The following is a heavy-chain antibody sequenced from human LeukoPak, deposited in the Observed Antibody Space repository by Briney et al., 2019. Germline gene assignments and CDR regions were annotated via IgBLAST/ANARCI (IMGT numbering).Heavy chain of an antibody. CDR2: ISSSSSYI. Sequence: GGPLRLSCAASGFTFSSYSMNWVRQAPGKGLEWVSSISSSSSYIYYADSVKGRFTISRDNAKNSLYLQMNSLRAEDTAVYYCARDRRAAAGLYYYYGMDVWGQGTTVTVSS. D-gene: IGHD6-13*01. CDR1: GFTFSSYS. J-gene: IGHJ6*02. CDR3: ARDRRAAAGLYYYYGMDV. V-gene: IGHV3-21*01.